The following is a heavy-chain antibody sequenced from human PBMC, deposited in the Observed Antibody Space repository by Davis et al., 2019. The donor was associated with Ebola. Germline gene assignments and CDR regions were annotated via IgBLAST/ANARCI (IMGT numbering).Heavy chain of an antibody. CDR2: ISAYNGNT. D-gene: IGHD1-26*01. CDR1: GYTFTSYG. V-gene: IGHV1-18*01. J-gene: IGHJ4*02. CDR3: ARLGQQLLLGDWDY. Sequence: AASVKVSCKASGYTFTSYGISWVRQAPGQGLEWMGWISAYNGNTNYAQKLQGRVTMTTDTSTSTAYMELNNLRSEDTAMYYCARLGQQLLLGDWDYWGQGTLVTVSS.